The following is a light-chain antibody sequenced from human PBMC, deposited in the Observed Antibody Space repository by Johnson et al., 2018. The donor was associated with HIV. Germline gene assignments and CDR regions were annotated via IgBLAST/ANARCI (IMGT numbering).Light chain of an antibody. J-gene: IGLJ1*01. V-gene: IGLV1-51*02. Sequence: QSVLTQPPSVSAAPGQKVTISCSGSSSNIGNNYVSWYQHLPGTAPKLLIYENNKRPSGIPDRFSGSKSGTSATLGITGLQTGAEADYYCGTWDSSLSAGGGFGTGTKVTVL. CDR3: GTWDSSLSAGGG. CDR2: ENN. CDR1: SSNIGNNY.